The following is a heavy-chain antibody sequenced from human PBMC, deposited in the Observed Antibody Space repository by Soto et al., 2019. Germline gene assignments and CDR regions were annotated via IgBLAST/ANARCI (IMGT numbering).Heavy chain of an antibody. V-gene: IGHV1-3*01. D-gene: IGHD2-21*02. J-gene: IGHJ4*02. CDR2: INAGNGNT. Sequence: ASVKVSCKASGYTSTSYAMHWVRQAPGQRLEWMGWINAGNGNTKYSQKFQGRVTITRDTSASTAYMELRSLRSDDTAVYYCARDQHGDYSSDYWGQGTLVTVSS. CDR3: ARDQHGDYSSDY. CDR1: GYTSTSYA.